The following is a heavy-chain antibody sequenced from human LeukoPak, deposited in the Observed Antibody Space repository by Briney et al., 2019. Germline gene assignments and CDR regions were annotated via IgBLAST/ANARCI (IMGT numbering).Heavy chain of an antibody. D-gene: IGHD3-9*01. J-gene: IGHJ4*02. Sequence: ASVKVSCKASGYTFTSYYMHWVRQAPGQGLEWMGIINPSGGSTSYAQKLQGRVTMTTDTSTSTAYMELRSLRSDDTAVYYCARDPLDWYYDILTGYNHYFDYWGQGTLVTVSS. CDR3: ARDPLDWYYDILTGYNHYFDY. CDR2: INPSGGST. CDR1: GYTFTSYY. V-gene: IGHV1-46*01.